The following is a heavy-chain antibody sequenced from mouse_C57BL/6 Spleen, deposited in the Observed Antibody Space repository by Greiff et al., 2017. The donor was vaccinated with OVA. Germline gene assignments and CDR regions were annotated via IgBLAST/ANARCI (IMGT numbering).Heavy chain of an antibody. J-gene: IGHJ4*01. CDR2: ILPGSGST. Sequence: VQVVQSGAELMKPGASVKLSCKATGYTFTGYWIEWVKQRPGHGLEWIGEILPGSGSTNYNEKFKGKATITADTSSNTAYMQLSSLTTEDSAIDYGAESGVYGRNAMDYWGQGTSVTVSS. CDR3: AESGVYGRNAMDY. CDR1: GYTFTGYW. V-gene: IGHV1-9*01. D-gene: IGHD1-3*01.